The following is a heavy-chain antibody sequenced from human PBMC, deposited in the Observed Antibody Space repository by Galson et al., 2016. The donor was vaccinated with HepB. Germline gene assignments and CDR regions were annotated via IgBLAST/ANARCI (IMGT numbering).Heavy chain of an antibody. CDR1: GFSFSRYV. J-gene: IGHJ4*02. CDR3: AKGPLVQTPYFFDS. CDR2: ISDSGGTT. Sequence: SLRLSCAASGFSFSRYVMSWVRQAPGKGLEWVSGISDSGGTTYYADSVNGRFTISRDNSKNTLYLQMNSLRAADTAVYYCAKGPLVQTPYFFDSWGQGTLVTVSS. D-gene: IGHD3-10*01. V-gene: IGHV3-23*01.